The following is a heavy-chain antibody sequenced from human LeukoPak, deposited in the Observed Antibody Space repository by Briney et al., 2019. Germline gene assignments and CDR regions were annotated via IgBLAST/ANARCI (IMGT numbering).Heavy chain of an antibody. V-gene: IGHV4-59*01. Sequence: SETLSLTCTVSDGSISSYYWSWIRLPPGKGLEYIGYVSYSGTTNYNPSLKSRLTISLDTSKNQISLRLSSVTAADTAVYYCARFRSAVAGTYYYYYLDVWGKGTTVTVSS. D-gene: IGHD6-19*01. J-gene: IGHJ6*03. CDR2: VSYSGTT. CDR1: DGSISSYY. CDR3: ARFRSAVAGTYYYYYLDV.